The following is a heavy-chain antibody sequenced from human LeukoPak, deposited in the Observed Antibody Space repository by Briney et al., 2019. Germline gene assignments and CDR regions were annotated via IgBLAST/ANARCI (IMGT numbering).Heavy chain of an antibody. Sequence: ASVKVSCKASGYTFTSYGISWVRQAPGQGLEWMGWISAYNGNTNYAQKLQGRVTMTTDTSTSTAYMELRSLRSDDTAVYYCARVHLYDSSGYYYGMDVWGQGTTVTVSS. CDR3: ARVHLYDSSGYYYGMDV. V-gene: IGHV1-18*01. J-gene: IGHJ6*02. CDR1: GYTFTSYG. CDR2: ISAYNGNT. D-gene: IGHD3-22*01.